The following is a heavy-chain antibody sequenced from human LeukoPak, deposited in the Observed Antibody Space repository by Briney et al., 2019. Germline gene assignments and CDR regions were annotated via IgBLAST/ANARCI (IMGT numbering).Heavy chain of an antibody. Sequence: GGSLRLSCAASGFTFSSSAMSWVRQAPGKGLEWVSAISNNGGYTYYADSVQGRFTISRDNSKSTLCLQMNSLRAEDTAVYYCAKYGPAAHAMDVWGQGTTVTVSS. J-gene: IGHJ6*02. CDR1: GFTFSSSA. CDR3: AKYGPAAHAMDV. D-gene: IGHD2-2*01. CDR2: ISNNGGYT. V-gene: IGHV3-23*01.